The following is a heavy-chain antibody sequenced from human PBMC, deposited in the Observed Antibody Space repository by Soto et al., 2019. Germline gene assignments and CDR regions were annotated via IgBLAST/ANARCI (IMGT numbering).Heavy chain of an antibody. Sequence: DSVKVSCKASGYTFTSYYMHWVRQAPGQGLEWMGIINPSGGSTSYAQKFQGRVTMTRDTSTSTVYMELSSLRSEDTAVYYCARDRYDFWSGYYPHYYYYGMDVWGQGTTLTVSS. D-gene: IGHD3-3*01. V-gene: IGHV1-46*01. CDR2: INPSGGST. CDR1: GYTFTSYY. CDR3: ARDRYDFWSGYYPHYYYYGMDV. J-gene: IGHJ6*02.